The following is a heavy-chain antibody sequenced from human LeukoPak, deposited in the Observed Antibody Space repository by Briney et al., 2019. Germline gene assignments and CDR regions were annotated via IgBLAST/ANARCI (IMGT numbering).Heavy chain of an antibody. CDR3: ARLYYGSGSYWAEDYYYYMDV. D-gene: IGHD3-10*01. V-gene: IGHV3-66*04. J-gene: IGHJ6*03. CDR1: GFTFSSYE. Sequence: GGSLRLSCAASGFTFSSYEMMWVRQAPGKGLEWVSVIYSGGSTYYADSVKGRFTISRDSSKNTLYLQMNSLRAEDTAVYYCARLYYGSGSYWAEDYYYYMDVWGKGTTVTISS. CDR2: IYSGGST.